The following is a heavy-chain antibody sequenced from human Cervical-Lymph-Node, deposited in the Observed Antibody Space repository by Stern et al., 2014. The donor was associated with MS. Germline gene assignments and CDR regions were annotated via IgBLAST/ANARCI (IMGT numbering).Heavy chain of an antibody. J-gene: IGHJ4*02. CDR3: ARQTTAWASDV. Sequence: EVKLVESGAELIRPGESLKISCKGSGFTFSIYWIAWVRQMPGKGLEWMGIIYPCDSETRYSPSFQGQVTMSADKSTSTAYLQWSSLNASDTAMYFCARQTTAWASDVWGQGTLVTVSS. CDR1: GFTFSIYW. V-gene: IGHV5-51*01. D-gene: IGHD1-14*01. CDR2: IYPCDSET.